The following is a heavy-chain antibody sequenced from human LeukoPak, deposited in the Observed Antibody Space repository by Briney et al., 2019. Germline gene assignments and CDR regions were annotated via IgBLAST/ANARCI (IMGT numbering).Heavy chain of an antibody. CDR1: GYTFTGYY. D-gene: IGHD2-15*01. V-gene: IGHV1-2*02. Sequence: ASVKVSCETSGYTFTGYYLHWVRQAPGQGLEWMGSINPNSGGTNYAQKSQGRVTMTWDTSISTAYMELTSLTSDDTAVYYCAKERPTPGGLFDYWGQGTLVTVSS. CDR3: AKERPTPGGLFDY. J-gene: IGHJ4*02. CDR2: INPNSGGT.